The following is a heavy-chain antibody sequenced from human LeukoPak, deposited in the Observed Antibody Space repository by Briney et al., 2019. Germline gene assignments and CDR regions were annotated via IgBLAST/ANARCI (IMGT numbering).Heavy chain of an antibody. V-gene: IGHV1-18*01. Sequence: ASVKVSCKASGYTFNTYGISWVRQAPGQGFEWMGWINPYNGDTSYEQKFQDRFTMITDTSTSTAYMELRSLRSDDTAVYYCARERAGYFDYWGQGTLVTVSS. CDR3: ARERAGYFDY. D-gene: IGHD6-13*01. J-gene: IGHJ4*02. CDR2: INPYNGDT. CDR1: GYTFNTYG.